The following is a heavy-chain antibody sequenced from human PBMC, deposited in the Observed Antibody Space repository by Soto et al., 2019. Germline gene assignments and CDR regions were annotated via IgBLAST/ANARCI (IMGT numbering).Heavy chain of an antibody. Sequence: QVQLVESGGGVVQPGRSLRLSCAASGFTFSSYGMHWVRQAPGKGLEWVAVIWYDGSNKYYADSVKGRFTISGDNSKTTLYLQMNSLRAEDTAVYYCARDYDSSGYPRYYFDYWGHGTLVTVSS. V-gene: IGHV3-33*01. D-gene: IGHD3-22*01. CDR2: IWYDGSNK. J-gene: IGHJ4*01. CDR3: ARDYDSSGYPRYYFDY. CDR1: GFTFSSYG.